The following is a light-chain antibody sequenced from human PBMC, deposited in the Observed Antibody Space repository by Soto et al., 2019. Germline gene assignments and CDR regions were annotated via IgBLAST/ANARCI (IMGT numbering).Light chain of an antibody. CDR3: QQYNNWPPWT. CDR2: GAS. V-gene: IGKV3-15*01. Sequence: EIEMTQSPATPSVSPGARATLSCRAGQSVRSNLAWYQQRPGQAPRLLIYGASTRATGIPARFSGSGSGTEFALTISSLQSEDFAVYYCQQYNNWPPWTFGQGTKV. CDR1: QSVRSN. J-gene: IGKJ1*01.